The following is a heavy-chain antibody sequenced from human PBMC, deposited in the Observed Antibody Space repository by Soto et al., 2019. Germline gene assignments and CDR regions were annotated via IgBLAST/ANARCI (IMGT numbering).Heavy chain of an antibody. CDR2: IYTTGTT. D-gene: IGHD3-22*01. V-gene: IGHV4-4*07. J-gene: IGHJ3*02. CDR3: ARDHEEWLLLGKGVFDI. Sequence: QVQLQESGPGLVKPSETLSLNCSVSGGSMSSFYWSWLRQPAGKGLEWIGRIYTTGTTNYNPSLKSRVTMSVDTSKNQFSLKLSSVTAADTAVYYCARDHEEWLLLGKGVFDIWGQGTMVTVSS. CDR1: GGSMSSFY.